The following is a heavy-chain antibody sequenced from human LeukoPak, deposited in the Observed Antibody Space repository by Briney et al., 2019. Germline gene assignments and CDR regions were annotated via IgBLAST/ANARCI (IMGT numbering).Heavy chain of an antibody. V-gene: IGHV1-8*01. CDR1: GYTFTSYD. D-gene: IGHD6-13*01. J-gene: IGHJ4*02. Sequence: GASVKVSCKASGYTFTSYDINWVRQATGQGLEWMGWMNPNSGNTGYAQKFQGRVTMTRNTSISTAYMELSSLRSEDTAVYYCAKDERGLIAAASFDYWGQGTLVTVSS. CDR3: AKDERGLIAAASFDY. CDR2: MNPNSGNT.